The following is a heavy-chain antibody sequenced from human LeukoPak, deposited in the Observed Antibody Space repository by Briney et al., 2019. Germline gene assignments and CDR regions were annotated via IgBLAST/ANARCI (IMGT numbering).Heavy chain of an antibody. D-gene: IGHD3-10*01. CDR1: GFTFSNDA. CDR3: AKDHDYYASVPI. Sequence: HPGGSLRLSCVASGFTFSNDAMNCVRQAPGKGLEWVSAISGSGDSTYYADSVKGRFTISRDNSKNTLYLQMNSLRAEDTALYYCAKDHDYYASVPIWDPGTMVTVSS. J-gene: IGHJ3*02. V-gene: IGHV3-23*01. CDR2: ISGSGDST.